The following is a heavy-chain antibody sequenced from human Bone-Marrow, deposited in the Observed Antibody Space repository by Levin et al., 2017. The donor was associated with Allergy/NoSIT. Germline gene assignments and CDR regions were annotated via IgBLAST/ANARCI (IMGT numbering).Heavy chain of an antibody. CDR2: IYSGGNT. V-gene: IGHV3-66*01. CDR1: EFTVHNNY. J-gene: IGHJ4*02. CDR3: STRNY. Sequence: LSLTCAASEFTVHNNYMTWVRPAPGKGLEWVSVIYSGGNTFYTDSVKGRFTISRDNSKNTLYLQMNSLRAEDTAIYYCSTRNYWGQGTLVTVSS.